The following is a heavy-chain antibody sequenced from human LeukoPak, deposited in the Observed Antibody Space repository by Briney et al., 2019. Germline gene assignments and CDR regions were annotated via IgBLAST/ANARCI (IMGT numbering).Heavy chain of an antibody. J-gene: IGHJ6*03. Sequence: PSETLSLTCAVYGGSFSGYYWSWIRQPPGKGLEWIGEHNHSGSTNYNPSLKSRVTISVDTSKNQFSLKLSSVTAADTAVYYSARGFRRPHQSRDRTTQPYYMDVWGKGTTVTVSS. D-gene: IGHD1-14*01. V-gene: IGHV4-34*01. CDR1: GGSFSGYY. CDR2: HNHSGST. CDR3: ARGFRRPHQSRDRTTQPYYMDV.